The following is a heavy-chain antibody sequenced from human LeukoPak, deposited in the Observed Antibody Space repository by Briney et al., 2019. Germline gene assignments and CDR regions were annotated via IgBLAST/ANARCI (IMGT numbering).Heavy chain of an antibody. CDR3: ARRMRLEGGRGFDP. J-gene: IGHJ5*02. CDR2: INSNSGST. Sequence: GASVKVSCKASGYTFTDYYIHWVRQAPGQGLEWMGWINSNSGSTNYAQKFQGRVTMTRDTSISTAYMELSRLRSDDTAVYYCARRMRLEGGRGFDPWGQGTLVTVSS. D-gene: IGHD1-1*01. V-gene: IGHV1-2*02. CDR1: GYTFTDYY.